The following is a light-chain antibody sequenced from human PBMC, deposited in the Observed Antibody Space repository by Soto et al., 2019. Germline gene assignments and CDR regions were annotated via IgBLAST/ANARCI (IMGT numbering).Light chain of an antibody. V-gene: IGLV2-14*01. Sequence: QSALTQPASVSGSPGQSITISCTGTSSDVGGYNYVSWYQQHPGKAPKLMVYEVTNRPSGVSNRFSGSRSGNTASLTISGLHSEDEAEYYCNSYTSSRTFVFGTGTKLTVL. J-gene: IGLJ1*01. CDR1: SSDVGGYNY. CDR2: EVT. CDR3: NSYTSSRTFV.